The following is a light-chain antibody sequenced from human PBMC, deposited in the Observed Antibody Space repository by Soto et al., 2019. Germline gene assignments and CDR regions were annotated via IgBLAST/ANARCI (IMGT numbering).Light chain of an antibody. V-gene: IGKV3-15*01. J-gene: IGKJ5*01. CDR1: QSISNK. CDR2: GAS. Sequence: EIVMTQSLATLSVSPGERATLSCRASQSISNKVGWYQQKPGQAPRLLIYGASTRATGVPPRFSGSGSGTEFTLTISSLQSEDFAVYYCQQYNIWSSITFGQGTRLEIK. CDR3: QQYNIWSSIT.